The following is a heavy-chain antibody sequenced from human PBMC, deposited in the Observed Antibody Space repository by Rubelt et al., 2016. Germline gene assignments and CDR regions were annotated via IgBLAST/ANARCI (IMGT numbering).Heavy chain of an antibody. V-gene: IGHV4-59*01. CDR2: IYYSGST. CDR3: ARDRGFHDSSGYYYDHYFDY. CDR1: GGSISSYY. D-gene: IGHD3-22*01. Sequence: QVQLQESGPGLVKPSETLSLTCTVSGGSISSYYWSWIRQPPGKGLEWIGYIYYSGSTNYNPSLKSRVTISVDTSKNQFSLKLSSVTASDTAVYYCARDRGFHDSSGYYYDHYFDYWGQGTLVTVSS. J-gene: IGHJ4*02.